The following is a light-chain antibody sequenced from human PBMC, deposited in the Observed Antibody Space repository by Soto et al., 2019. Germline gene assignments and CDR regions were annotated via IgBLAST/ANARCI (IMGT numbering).Light chain of an antibody. J-gene: IGKJ1*01. CDR3: QNYNSSPRR. CDR2: AAS. CDR1: QGISYY. V-gene: IGKV1-27*01. Sequence: DIQMTQSPSSLSASVGDRVTITCRASQGISYYLAWYQQKPGKVPKLLIYAASSLQGGVPSRFSGSASGAVFALTISSLHPDDVATYYCQNYNSSPRRFGQGTKVEIK.